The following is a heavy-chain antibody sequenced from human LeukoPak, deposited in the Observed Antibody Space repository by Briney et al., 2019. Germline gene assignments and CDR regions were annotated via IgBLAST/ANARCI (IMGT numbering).Heavy chain of an antibody. J-gene: IGHJ6*02. V-gene: IGHV3-11*01. D-gene: IGHD2-15*01. CDR1: GFTFSDYY. CDR3: ARGDCSGGSCYPAYGMDV. Sequence: GGSLRLSCAASGFTFSDYYMSWIPQAPGEGLEWVSYISSSGSTIYYADSVKGRFTISRDNAKNSLYLQMNSLRAEDTAVYYCARGDCSGGSCYPAYGMDVWGQGTTVTVSS. CDR2: ISSSGSTI.